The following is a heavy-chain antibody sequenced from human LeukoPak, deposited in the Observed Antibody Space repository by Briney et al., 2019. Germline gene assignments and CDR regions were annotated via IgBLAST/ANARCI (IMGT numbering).Heavy chain of an antibody. CDR3: AKDRGFGVFFQYYFDN. CDR2: LSYDGGNR. D-gene: IGHD3-10*01. J-gene: IGHJ4*02. Sequence: PGGSLRLSCAASGFTLSSYGMHWVRQPPGKGLEWVAVLSYDGGNRHYADSVKGRFIISRDNSKNTLYLEMNSLRTEDTVVYYCAKDRGFGVFFQYYFDNWGQGTLVTVSS. CDR1: GFTLSSYG. V-gene: IGHV3-30*18.